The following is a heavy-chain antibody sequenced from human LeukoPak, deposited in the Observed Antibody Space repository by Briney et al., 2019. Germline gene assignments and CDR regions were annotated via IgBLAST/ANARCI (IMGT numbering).Heavy chain of an antibody. J-gene: IGHJ4*02. CDR1: GFTLSSYG. CDR2: MSYDGNYK. Sequence: GRSLRLSCAASGFTLSSYGMHWVRQAPGKGLKWVAVMSYDGNYKSYADSVKGRFTTSRDNPKNTLYLQMNSLRADDTAVYYCARGKYSSGWYYFDYWGQGTLVTVSS. V-gene: IGHV3-33*01. CDR3: ARGKYSSGWYYFDY. D-gene: IGHD6-19*01.